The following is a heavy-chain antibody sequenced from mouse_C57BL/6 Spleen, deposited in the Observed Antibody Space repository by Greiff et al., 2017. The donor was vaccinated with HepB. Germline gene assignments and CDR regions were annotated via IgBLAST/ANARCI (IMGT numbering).Heavy chain of an antibody. CDR3: ARGYSNYGGDYFDY. D-gene: IGHD2-5*01. Sequence: QVQLQQSGPELVKPGASVKISCKASGYAFSSSWMNWVKQRPGKGLEWIGRIYPGDGDTNYSGKFKGKATLTADKSSSTAYMQLSSLTSEDSAVYFCARGYSNYGGDYFDYWGQGTTLTVSS. J-gene: IGHJ2*01. CDR1: GYAFSSSW. CDR2: IYPGDGDT. V-gene: IGHV1-82*01.